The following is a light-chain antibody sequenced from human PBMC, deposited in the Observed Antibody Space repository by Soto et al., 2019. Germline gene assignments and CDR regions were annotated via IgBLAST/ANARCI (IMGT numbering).Light chain of an antibody. Sequence: DIQMTQSPSSLTGSVGDRVNISCRASQNIVNYLHWYQRKPGTAPRLLISRASTVRSGVPPRFSGSGSVRDFTLTISSLRPEDIGTYFCQQTYSIPWTFGPGTRVEI. V-gene: IGKV1-39*01. CDR2: RAS. J-gene: IGKJ1*01. CDR3: QQTYSIPWT. CDR1: QNIVNY.